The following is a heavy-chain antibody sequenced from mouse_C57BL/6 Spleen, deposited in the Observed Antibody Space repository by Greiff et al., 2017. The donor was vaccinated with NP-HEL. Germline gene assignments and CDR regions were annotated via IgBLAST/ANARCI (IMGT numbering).Heavy chain of an antibody. J-gene: IGHJ1*03. CDR1: GFTFSDYG. CDR3: ARPRDYYGSSHYWYFDV. CDR2: ISSGSSTI. D-gene: IGHD1-1*01. V-gene: IGHV5-17*01. Sequence: EVMLVESGGGLVKPGGSLKLSCAASGFTFSDYGMHWVRQAPEKGLEWVAYISSGSSTIYYADTVKGRFTISRDNAKNTLFLQMTSLRSEDTAMYYCARPRDYYGSSHYWYFDVWGTGTTVTVSS.